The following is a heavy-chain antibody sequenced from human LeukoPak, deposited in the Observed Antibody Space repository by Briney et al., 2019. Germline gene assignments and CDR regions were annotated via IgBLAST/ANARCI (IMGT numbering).Heavy chain of an antibody. D-gene: IGHD6-13*01. J-gene: IGHJ4*02. Sequence: GASVKVSCKASGYTFTRHYMHWVRQAPGQGLEWMGIINPSGGSTSYAQKFQGRVTMTRDTSTSTVYMELSSLRSEDTAAYYCARDIAAAGNLDYWGQGTLVTVSS. CDR3: ARDIAAAGNLDY. V-gene: IGHV1-46*01. CDR2: INPSGGST. CDR1: GYTFTRHY.